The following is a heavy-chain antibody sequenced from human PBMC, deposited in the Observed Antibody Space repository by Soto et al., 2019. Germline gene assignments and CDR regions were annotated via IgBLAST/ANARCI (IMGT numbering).Heavy chain of an antibody. CDR3: ARLLSLSRYCSGVSCYSVINYYMDV. Sequence: LRLSCAASGFTFSDYYMSWIRQAPGKGLEWVSYISSSGSTIYYADSVKGRFTISRDNAKNSLYLQMNSLRAEDTAVYYCARLLSLSRYCSGVSCYSVINYYMDVWGKGTTVTVSS. D-gene: IGHD2-15*01. V-gene: IGHV3-11*01. J-gene: IGHJ6*03. CDR1: GFTFSDYY. CDR2: ISSSGSTI.